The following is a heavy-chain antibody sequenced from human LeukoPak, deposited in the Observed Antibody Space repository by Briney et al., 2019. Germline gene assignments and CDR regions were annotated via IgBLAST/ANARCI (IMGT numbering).Heavy chain of an antibody. V-gene: IGHV1-24*01. CDR1: GYTLTELS. J-gene: IGHJ4*02. D-gene: IGHD3-3*01. CDR2: FDPEDGET. Sequence: ASVKVSCKVTGYTLTELSMHWVRQAPGKGLEWMGGFDPEDGETIYAQKFQGRVTMTEDTSTDTTYMELCSLRSEDTAVYYCATVFWSGYYVYFDYWGQGTPGTVSS. CDR3: ATVFWSGYYVYFDY.